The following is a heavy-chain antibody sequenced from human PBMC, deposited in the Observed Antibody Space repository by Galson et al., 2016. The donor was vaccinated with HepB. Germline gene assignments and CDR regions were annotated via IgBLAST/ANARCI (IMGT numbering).Heavy chain of an antibody. D-gene: IGHD5-18*01. Sequence: QSGAEVKKPGESLRISCKGSGYSFTSYWISWVRQMPGKGLEWMGRIDPSDSDTNYSPSIQGHVTISADKSSSTAYLQWSSLKASDTAMYYCARGISFGPDYFDYWGQGTLVTVSS. V-gene: IGHV5-10-1*01. J-gene: IGHJ4*02. CDR2: IDPSDSDT. CDR1: GYSFTSYW. CDR3: ARGISFGPDYFDY.